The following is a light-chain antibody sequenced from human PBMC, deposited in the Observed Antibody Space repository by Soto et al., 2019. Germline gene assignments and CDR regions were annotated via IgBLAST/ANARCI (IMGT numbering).Light chain of an antibody. CDR3: QQYNNWPLT. CDR1: QSVSSN. V-gene: IGKV3-15*01. J-gene: IGKJ4*01. Sequence: EIVMTQSPATLSVSPGDRATLSCRASQSVSSNLAWYQQKPCQAPSLLIYGASTRATGIPSRFSGSGSGTEFTLTISSLQSEDFAVYYCQQYNNWPLTFGGGTKVEIK. CDR2: GAS.